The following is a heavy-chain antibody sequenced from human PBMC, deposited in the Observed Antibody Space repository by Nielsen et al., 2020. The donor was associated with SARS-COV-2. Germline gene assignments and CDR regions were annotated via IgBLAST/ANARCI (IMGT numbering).Heavy chain of an antibody. CDR3: AREIVGATKDY. CDR2: IKHDGSEK. D-gene: IGHD1-26*01. J-gene: IGHJ4*02. Sequence: GGSLRLSCAASGFTFSSYWMSWVRQAPGKGLEWVANIKHDGSEKYYVDAVKGRFTISRDNSKNTLYLQMNSLRAEDTAVYYCAREIVGATKDYWGQGTLVTVSS. V-gene: IGHV3-7*01. CDR1: GFTFSSYW.